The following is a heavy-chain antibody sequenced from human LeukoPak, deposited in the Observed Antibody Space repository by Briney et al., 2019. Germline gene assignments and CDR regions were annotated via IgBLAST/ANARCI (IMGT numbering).Heavy chain of an antibody. D-gene: IGHD4-23*01. V-gene: IGHV1-58*01. CDR3: AAEIYGSNSDCCTFDF. J-gene: IGHJ3*01. Sequence: SVTVSCKASGCTFYNSALLLGRQPRAQRHGARGWIEVGGGNTNYAQRFQVRLTITRDMSTSTAYMELSSLRSEDTAVYYCAAEIYGSNSDCCTFDFWGPGTPVTVSS. CDR2: IEVGGGNT. CDR1: GCTFYNSA.